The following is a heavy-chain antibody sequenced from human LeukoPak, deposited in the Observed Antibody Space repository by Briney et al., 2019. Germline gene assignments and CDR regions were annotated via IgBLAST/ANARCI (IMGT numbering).Heavy chain of an antibody. CDR1: GFTFSSYG. CDR3: AKDSSGVVVVAPTQSWFDP. J-gene: IGHJ5*02. CDR2: ISYDGDNK. V-gene: IGHV3-30*18. Sequence: GGSLRLSCAASGFTFSSYGMHWVRQAPGKGLEWVAVISYDGDNKYYADSVKGRFTISRDNSKNTLYLQMNSLRAEDTAVYYCAKDSSGVVVVAPTQSWFDPWGQGTLVTVSS. D-gene: IGHD2-15*01.